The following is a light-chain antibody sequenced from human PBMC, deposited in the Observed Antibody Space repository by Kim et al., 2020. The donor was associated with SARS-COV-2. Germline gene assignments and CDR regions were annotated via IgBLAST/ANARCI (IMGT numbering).Light chain of an antibody. CDR3: IQSHSFPLT. J-gene: IGKJ4*01. CDR2: DAS. V-gene: IGKV1-12*01. CDR1: QDIRRW. Sequence: DIQMTQSPSSVSASVGDRVIITCRASQDIRRWLAWYQQKAGKAPNLLIHDASSLQSGVPSRFSGSGSGTDFTLTISSLQPEDFATYYCIQSHSFPLTFGRGTKLEI.